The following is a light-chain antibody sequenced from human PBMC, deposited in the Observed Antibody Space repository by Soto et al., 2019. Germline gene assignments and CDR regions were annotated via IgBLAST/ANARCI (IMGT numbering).Light chain of an antibody. CDR2: GAS. CDR3: QQYGSSPRT. CDR1: QSVSSSY. Sequence: EIVLTQSPGTLSLSPGERATISCRASQSVSSSYLACYQQKPGQAPRLLIYGASSRATGIPDRFSGSGSGTDFTLTISSLEPEDFAVYYCQQYGSSPRTFGQGTKVEIK. J-gene: IGKJ1*01. V-gene: IGKV3-20*01.